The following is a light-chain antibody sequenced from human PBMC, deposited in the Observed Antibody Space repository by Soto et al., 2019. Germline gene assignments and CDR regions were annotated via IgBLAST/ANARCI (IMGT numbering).Light chain of an antibody. CDR1: QSVSLS. CDR2: DAS. J-gene: IGKJ1*01. CDR3: QERTGWPPWT. V-gene: IGKV3-11*01. Sequence: EIVLTQSPATLSFSPVERSILSLRVSQSVSLSLAWYQQKPGQAPRLLIYDASKRASGFPARFSGSGSGTDFTLTISSLEPEDFAVYYCQERTGWPPWTFGQGTKVDIK.